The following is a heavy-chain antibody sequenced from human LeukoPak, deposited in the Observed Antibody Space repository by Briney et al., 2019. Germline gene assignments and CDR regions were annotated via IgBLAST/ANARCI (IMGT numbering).Heavy chain of an antibody. Sequence: GGSLRLPCAASGFPFSSHWLSWFRQAPGKGLEWVGFIRSKAYGGTTEYAASVKGRFTISRDDSKSIAYLQMNSLKTEDTAVYYCTRAHGSGSYSWFDPWGQGTLVTVSS. V-gene: IGHV3-49*03. CDR2: IRSKAYGGTT. D-gene: IGHD3-10*01. CDR1: GFPFSSHW. CDR3: TRAHGSGSYSWFDP. J-gene: IGHJ5*02.